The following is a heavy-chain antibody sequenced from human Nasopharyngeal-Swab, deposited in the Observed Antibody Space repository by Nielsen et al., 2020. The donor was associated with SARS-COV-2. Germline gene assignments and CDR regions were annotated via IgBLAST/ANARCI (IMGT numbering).Heavy chain of an antibody. V-gene: IGHV3-23*01. CDR1: GFSFSNYG. Sequence: GESLKISCAASGFSFSNYGMSWVRQAPGKGLEWVSSISGSGGGTQYADSVKGRFTISRDNSKNTLLLQMNNLRDEDTAVYYCAFVDTTLLGYYYSGMDVWGQGTTVTVSS. D-gene: IGHD5-18*01. J-gene: IGHJ6*02. CDR3: AFVDTTLLGYYYSGMDV. CDR2: ISGSGGGT.